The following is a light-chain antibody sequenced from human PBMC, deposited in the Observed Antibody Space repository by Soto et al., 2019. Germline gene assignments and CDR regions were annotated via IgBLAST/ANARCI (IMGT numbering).Light chain of an antibody. CDR3: QQFSSYPLT. Sequence: EFVLTHSPGTLSLSPGERATLSCRASQTVRNNYLAWYQQKPGQAPRLLIYDASSRATGIPDRFSGGGSGTDFTLTISRXEPEDFAVYYCQQFSSYPLTFGGGTKVDIK. CDR1: QTVRNNY. V-gene: IGKV3-20*01. J-gene: IGKJ4*01. CDR2: DAS.